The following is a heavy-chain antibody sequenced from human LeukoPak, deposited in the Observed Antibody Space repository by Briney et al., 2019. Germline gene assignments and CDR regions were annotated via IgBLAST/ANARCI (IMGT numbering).Heavy chain of an antibody. J-gene: IGHJ4*02. CDR2: IGTAGDT. D-gene: IGHD1-7*01. Sequence: GGSLRLSCAASGFTFSSYDMHWVRQTTGKGLEWVSAIGTAGDTYYPGSVKGRFTISRDDVRNSLYLQMNSLRAGETAVYYCARGGLTGTYDYWGQGILVTVSS. CDR3: ARGGLTGTYDY. CDR1: GFTFSSYD. V-gene: IGHV3-13*04.